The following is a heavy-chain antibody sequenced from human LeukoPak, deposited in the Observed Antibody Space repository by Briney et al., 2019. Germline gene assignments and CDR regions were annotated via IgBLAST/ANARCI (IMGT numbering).Heavy chain of an antibody. CDR1: GGSISSHY. Sequence: SETLSLTCTVSGGSISSHYWSWIRQPPGKGLEWIGYIYYSGSTNYNPSLKSRVTISVDTSKNQFSLKLSSVTAADTAVYYCAGDNSTRAAGYWGQGILVTVSS. J-gene: IGHJ4*02. CDR3: AGDNSTRAAGY. D-gene: IGHD5-18*01. V-gene: IGHV4-59*11. CDR2: IYYSGST.